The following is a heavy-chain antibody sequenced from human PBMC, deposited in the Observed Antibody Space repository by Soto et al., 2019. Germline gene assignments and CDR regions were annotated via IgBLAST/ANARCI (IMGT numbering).Heavy chain of an antibody. CDR1: YW. V-gene: IGHV5-51*01. Sequence: YWSWIRQPPGKGLEWMGIIYPGDSDTEYSPSFQGQFTISADKSISTAYLQWSSLKASDTAMYYCARLLGSRSSEFDYWGQGTLVTVSS. J-gene: IGHJ4*02. D-gene: IGHD6-6*01. CDR2: IYPGDSDT. CDR3: ARLLGSRSSEFDY.